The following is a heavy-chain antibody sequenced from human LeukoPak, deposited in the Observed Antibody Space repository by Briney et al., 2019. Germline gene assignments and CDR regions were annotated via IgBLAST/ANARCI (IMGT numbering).Heavy chain of an antibody. CDR3: ASGSPAGDY. CDR2: ISSSRSYI. J-gene: IGHJ4*02. Sequence: GGSLRLSCAASGFSFSSYSMNWVRQAPGKGLEWVSSISSSRSYIFYADSVKGRFTISRDNAKNSLYLEMTSLRAEDTAVYYCASGSPAGDYWGQGTLVTVSS. V-gene: IGHV3-21*01. D-gene: IGHD1-26*01. CDR1: GFSFSSYS.